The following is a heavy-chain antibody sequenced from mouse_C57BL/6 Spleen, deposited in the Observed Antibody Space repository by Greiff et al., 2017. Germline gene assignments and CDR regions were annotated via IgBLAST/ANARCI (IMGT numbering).Heavy chain of an antibody. J-gene: IGHJ3*01. D-gene: IGHD2-4*01. Sequence: VQLQQPGAELVMPGASVKLSCKASGYTFTSYWMHWVKQRPGQGLEWIGEIVPSDSYTNYNQKFKGKSTLTVDKSSSTAYMQLSSLTSEDSAVYYCARSGDYDRAWFAYWGQGTLVTVSA. CDR3: ARSGDYDRAWFAY. CDR2: IVPSDSYT. CDR1: GYTFTSYW. V-gene: IGHV1-69*01.